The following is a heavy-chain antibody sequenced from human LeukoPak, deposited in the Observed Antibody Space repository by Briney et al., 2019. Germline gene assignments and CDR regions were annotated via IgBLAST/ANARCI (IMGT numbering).Heavy chain of an antibody. CDR2: ISYDGSNK. CDR1: GFTFSSYA. D-gene: IGHD6-13*01. Sequence: GRSLRLSCAASGFTFSSYAMHWVRQAPGKGLEWVAVISYDGSNKYYADSVKGRFTISRDNAKNSLYLQMNSLRAEDTAVYYCARHIAAAGTGAEYFQHWGQGTLVTVSS. V-gene: IGHV3-30-3*01. CDR3: ARHIAAAGTGAEYFQH. J-gene: IGHJ1*01.